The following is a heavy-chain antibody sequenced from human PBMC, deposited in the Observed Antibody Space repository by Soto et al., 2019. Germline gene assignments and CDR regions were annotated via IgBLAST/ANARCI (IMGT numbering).Heavy chain of an antibody. J-gene: IGHJ4*02. Sequence: QITLKESGPTLVKPTQTLTLTCTYSGFSLTTSGAGVGWIRQPPGKALEWLALISWKDDKRYNPGLESRLTITKETSKNQVILTLTNMHPVDTATYFCAHRYSGNYYRWYFDSWGQGTLVTVSS. V-gene: IGHV2-5*01. CDR1: GFSLTTSGAG. D-gene: IGHD1-26*01. CDR2: ISWKDDK. CDR3: AHRYSGNYYRWYFDS.